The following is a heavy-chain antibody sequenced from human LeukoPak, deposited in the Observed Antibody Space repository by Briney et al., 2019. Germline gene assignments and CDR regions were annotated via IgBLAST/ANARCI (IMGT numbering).Heavy chain of an antibody. CDR3: ATDLGGIAAAGARY. CDR1: GYTLTELS. CDR2: FDPEDGET. V-gene: IGHV1-24*01. D-gene: IGHD6-13*01. Sequence: ASVKASCKVSGYTLTELSMHWVRQAPGKGLEWMGGFDPEDGETIYAQKFQGRVTMTEDTSTDTAYMELSSLRSEDTAVYYCATDLGGIAAAGARYWGQGTLVTVSS. J-gene: IGHJ4*02.